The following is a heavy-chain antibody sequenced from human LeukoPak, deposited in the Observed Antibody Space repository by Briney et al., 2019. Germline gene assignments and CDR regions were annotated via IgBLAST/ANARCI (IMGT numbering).Heavy chain of an antibody. Sequence: ASVKVSCKASGYTFTGYYMHWVRQAPGQGLEWMGWINPNSGDTNYAQKFQGRVTMTRDTSISTAYMELSRLRSDDTAVYYCARGLVGYDPNWFDPWGQGTLVTVSS. CDR3: ARGLVGYDPNWFDP. V-gene: IGHV1-2*02. J-gene: IGHJ5*02. D-gene: IGHD5-18*01. CDR1: GYTFTGYY. CDR2: INPNSGDT.